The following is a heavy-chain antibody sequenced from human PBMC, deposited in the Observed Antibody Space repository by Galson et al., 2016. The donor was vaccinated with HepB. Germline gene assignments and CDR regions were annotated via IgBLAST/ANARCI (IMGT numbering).Heavy chain of an antibody. CDR1: GFTFSDHY. D-gene: IGHD4-17*01. CDR2: SRNKVKGYTR. J-gene: IGHJ4*02. CDR3: AKDQRDYGDQGYFDY. V-gene: IGHV3-72*01. Sequence: SLRLSCAISGFTFSDHYMDWFRQAPGKGLEWVGRSRNKVKGYTRDYAASVKGRFTISRDDSQKSLYLQMNSLRAEDTAVYCCAKDQRDYGDQGYFDYWGQGTLVTISS.